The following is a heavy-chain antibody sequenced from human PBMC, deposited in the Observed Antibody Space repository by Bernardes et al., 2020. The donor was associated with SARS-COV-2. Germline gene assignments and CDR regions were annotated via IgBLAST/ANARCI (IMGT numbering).Heavy chain of an antibody. CDR1: GFTVSSKY. J-gene: IGHJ4*02. V-gene: IGHV3-53*01. CDR3: ARVDFSNLYYFDY. D-gene: IGHD4-4*01. Sequence: GGSLRLSCAASGFTVSSKYMSWVRQAPGKGLEWVSVIYSGGSTDYADSVKGRFTISRDTSKNSVSLQMNSLRAEDTAVYYCARVDFSNLYYFDYWGQGTPVTVSS. CDR2: IYSGGST.